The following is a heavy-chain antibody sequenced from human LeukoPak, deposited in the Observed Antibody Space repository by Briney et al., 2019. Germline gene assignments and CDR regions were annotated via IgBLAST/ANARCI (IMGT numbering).Heavy chain of an antibody. V-gene: IGHV3-23*01. CDR1: GFTFSSYA. J-gene: IGHJ4*02. CDR2: ISSSADST. Sequence: GGSLRLSCEASGFTFSSYAMSWVRRAPGKGLAWVSVISSSADSTYYADSVKGRFTISRDNSKNTLYLQMNNLRAEDAAVYYCAKPLERYTYGGNFDYWGQGILVTVSS. CDR3: AKPLERYTYGGNFDY. D-gene: IGHD4-23*01.